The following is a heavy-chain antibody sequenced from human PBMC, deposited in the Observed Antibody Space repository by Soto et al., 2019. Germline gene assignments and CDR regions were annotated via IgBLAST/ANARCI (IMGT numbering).Heavy chain of an antibody. V-gene: IGHV1-69*13. Sequence: SVKVSCKASGGTFSSYAISWVRQAPGQGLEWMGGIIPIFGTANYAQKFQGRVTITADESTSTAYMELSSLRSEDTAVYYCARDGSGYVDHYYYGMDVWGQGTTVTVSS. CDR3: ARDGSGYVDHYYYGMDV. J-gene: IGHJ6*02. CDR2: IIPIFGTA. D-gene: IGHD3-22*01. CDR1: GGTFSSYA.